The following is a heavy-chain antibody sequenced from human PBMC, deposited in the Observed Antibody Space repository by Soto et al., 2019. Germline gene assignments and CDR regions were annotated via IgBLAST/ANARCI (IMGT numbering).Heavy chain of an antibody. CDR3: AKEDYGGKVGHPQELYNWFDP. CDR1: GFTFSSYA. CDR2: MSGSGGST. D-gene: IGHD4-17*01. Sequence: EVQLLESGGGLVQPGGSLRLSCAASGFTFSSYAMSWVRQAPGKGLEWVSAMSGSGGSTYYEDSVKGRLTISRDNSKNTLYRHMNSVRAEDTAVYYCAKEDYGGKVGHPQELYNWFDPWGQGTLVTVSS. V-gene: IGHV3-23*01. J-gene: IGHJ5*02.